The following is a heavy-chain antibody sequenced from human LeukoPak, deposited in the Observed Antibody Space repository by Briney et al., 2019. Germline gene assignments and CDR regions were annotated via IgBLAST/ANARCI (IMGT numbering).Heavy chain of an antibody. V-gene: IGHV3-66*01. CDR2: LYSSGTT. CDR1: GFSVNSDY. J-gene: IGHJ5*02. Sequence: GGSLRLSCAASGFSVNSDYMTWVRQAPGKGLDWVSVLYSSGTTVYADSVRGRFTISRDNSKNTLYLQMNSLRAEDTAVYYCARWIYDTLTGYPSFHSWGQGTLVTVSS. CDR3: ARWIYDTLTGYPSFHS. D-gene: IGHD3-9*01.